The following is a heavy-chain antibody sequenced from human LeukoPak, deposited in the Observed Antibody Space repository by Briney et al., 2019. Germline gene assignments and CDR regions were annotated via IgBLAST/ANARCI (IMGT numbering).Heavy chain of an antibody. D-gene: IGHD3-10*01. J-gene: IGHJ5*02. CDR1: GCSISSYY. Sequence: SETLSLTCTVSGCSISSYYWSWIRQPPGKGLEWIGYIYYSGSTNYNPSLKSRVTISVDTSKNQFSLKLSSVTAADTAVYYCARERITMVRGDNWFDPWGQGTLVTVSS. V-gene: IGHV4-59*01. CDR2: IYYSGST. CDR3: ARERITMVRGDNWFDP.